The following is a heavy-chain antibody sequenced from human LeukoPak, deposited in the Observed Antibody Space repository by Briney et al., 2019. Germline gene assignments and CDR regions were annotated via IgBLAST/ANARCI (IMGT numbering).Heavy chain of an antibody. Sequence: GESLKISCQGFGYPFTTSWIGWVRQLPGRGLEWTAIIYAGNSDAKYSPSFQGQVSISTDRSISTAYLHWSSLKASDTAIYYCAIINHPDGRVYWGQGTLVTVSS. CDR3: AIINHPDGRVY. D-gene: IGHD5-24*01. V-gene: IGHV5-51*01. CDR1: GYPFTTSW. CDR2: IYAGNSDA. J-gene: IGHJ4*02.